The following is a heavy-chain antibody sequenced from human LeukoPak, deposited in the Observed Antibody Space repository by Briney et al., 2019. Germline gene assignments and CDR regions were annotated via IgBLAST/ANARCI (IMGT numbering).Heavy chain of an antibody. Sequence: GGSLRLSCAASGFTFSSYSMNWVRQAPGKGLEWVSSISSSSSYIYYADSVKGRFTISRDNAKNSLYLQMNSLRAEDTAVYYCARDAGYSYGKGPDDYWGQGTLVTVS. V-gene: IGHV3-21*01. D-gene: IGHD5-18*01. J-gene: IGHJ4*02. CDR1: GFTFSSYS. CDR3: ARDAGYSYGKGPDDY. CDR2: ISSSSSYI.